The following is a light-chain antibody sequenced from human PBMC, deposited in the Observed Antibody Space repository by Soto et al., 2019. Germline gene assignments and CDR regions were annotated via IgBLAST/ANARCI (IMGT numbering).Light chain of an antibody. V-gene: IGLV1-44*01. CDR2: SYN. CDR3: AAWDNSLNAVV. J-gene: IGLJ2*01. CDR1: ISNIGSNT. Sequence: QYVLTQPPSASGTPGQRVTISCSGSISNIGSNTVSWFQQLPGAAPKLLIHSYNQRPSGVPDRFSGSKSGTSASLAISGLQSEDEADYFCAAWDNSLNAVVFGGGTKVTVL.